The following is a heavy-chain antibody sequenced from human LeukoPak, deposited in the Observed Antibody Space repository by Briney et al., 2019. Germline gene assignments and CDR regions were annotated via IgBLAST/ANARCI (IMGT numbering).Heavy chain of an antibody. D-gene: IGHD3-10*01. CDR3: ARDGDYYGSGSSLY. V-gene: IGHV4-39*07. CDR1: GGSLSSSSYY. CDR2: IYYSGST. Sequence: PSETLSLTCTVSGGSLSSSSYYWGWIRQPPGKGLEWIGSIYYSGSTYYNPSLKSRVTISVDTSKNQFSLKLSSVTAADTAVYYCARDGDYYGSGSSLYWGQGTLVTVSS. J-gene: IGHJ4*02.